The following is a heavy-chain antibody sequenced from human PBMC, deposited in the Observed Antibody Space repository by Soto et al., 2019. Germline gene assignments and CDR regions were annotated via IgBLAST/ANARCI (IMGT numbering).Heavy chain of an antibody. CDR3: AKVGPSYYYGMDV. D-gene: IGHD1-26*01. J-gene: IGHJ6*02. CDR1: GLDFSSEV. CDR2: ISGSGRTI. Sequence: GSLRLSCAASGLDFSSEVMCWVRQAPGKGLEWVSSISGSGRTIYHADSMRGRFAISRDNSKNSLYLQLNNLRVDDTAVYYCAKVGPSYYYGMDVWGQGTTVTVSS. V-gene: IGHV3-23*01.